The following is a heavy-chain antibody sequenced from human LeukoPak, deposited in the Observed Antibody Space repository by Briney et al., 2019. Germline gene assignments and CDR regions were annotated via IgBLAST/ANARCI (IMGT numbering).Heavy chain of an antibody. CDR1: GFSFTNNW. CDR3: ASTYGSGSYYPFDY. V-gene: IGHV3-74*03. D-gene: IGHD3-10*01. J-gene: IGHJ4*02. CDR2: INTVGSST. Sequence: GGSLRLSCAASGFSFTNNWMHWVRQAPGKGLVWASRINTVGSSTTYADSVKGRFTISRDNAKKTLYLQMSSLRAEDTAVYYCASTYGSGSYYPFDYWGQGTLVTVSS.